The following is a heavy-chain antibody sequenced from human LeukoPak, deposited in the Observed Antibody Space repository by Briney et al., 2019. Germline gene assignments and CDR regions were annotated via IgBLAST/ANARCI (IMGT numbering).Heavy chain of an antibody. D-gene: IGHD3-10*01. CDR2: IYYSGST. Sequence: SETLSLTCTVSGGSISSSSYYWGWIRQPPGKGLEWIGSIYYSGSTYSNPSLQSRVTISVDTSKNQFSLKLNSVTAADTAVYYRARESSLEEWFDPWGQGTLVTVSS. CDR3: ARESSLEEWFDP. CDR1: GGSISSSSYY. V-gene: IGHV4-39*02. J-gene: IGHJ5*02.